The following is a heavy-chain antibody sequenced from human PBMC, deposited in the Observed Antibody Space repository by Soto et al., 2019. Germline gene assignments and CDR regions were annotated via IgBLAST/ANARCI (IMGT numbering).Heavy chain of an antibody. CDR2: IYYSGST. Sequence: NPSETLSLTCTVSGGSISSSSYYWGWIRQPPGKGLEWIGSIYYSGSTYYNPSLKSRVTISVDTSKNQFSLKLSSVTAADTAVYYCARQAPITIFRFDPWGQGTLVTVSS. CDR1: GGSISSSSYY. CDR3: ARQAPITIFRFDP. V-gene: IGHV4-39*01. J-gene: IGHJ5*02. D-gene: IGHD3-3*01.